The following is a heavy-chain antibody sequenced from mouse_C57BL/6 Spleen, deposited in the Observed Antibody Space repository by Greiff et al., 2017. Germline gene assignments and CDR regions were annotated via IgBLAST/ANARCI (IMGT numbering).Heavy chain of an antibody. CDR3: AREGVYYGSSLYYAMDY. D-gene: IGHD1-1*01. J-gene: IGHJ4*01. CDR2: INPNNGGT. Sequence: EVQLQESGPELVKPGASVKMSCKASGYTFTDYNMNWVKQSPGQSLEWIGYINPNNGGTSYNQQFKGKATLTVNKSSSTAYMELRSLTSEDSAVYYCAREGVYYGSSLYYAMDYWGQGTSVTVAS. CDR1: GYTFTDYN. V-gene: IGHV1-22*01.